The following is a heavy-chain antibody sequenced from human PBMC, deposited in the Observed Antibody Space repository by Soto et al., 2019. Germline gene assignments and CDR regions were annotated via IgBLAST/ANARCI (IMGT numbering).Heavy chain of an antibody. Sequence: QVQLQESGPGLVKPSGTLSLTCAVSGGSISSSNWWSWVRQPPGKGLEWIGEIYHSGNTKYNPSLRSRGAMAVDKSMNQSSLTLSPVTAAHRAVYYCALRWGEGRVDYWVQGTLLTFSS. V-gene: IGHV4-4*02. CDR1: GGSISSSNW. D-gene: IGHD3-16*01. CDR3: ALRWGEGRVDY. J-gene: IGHJ4*02. CDR2: IYHSGNT.